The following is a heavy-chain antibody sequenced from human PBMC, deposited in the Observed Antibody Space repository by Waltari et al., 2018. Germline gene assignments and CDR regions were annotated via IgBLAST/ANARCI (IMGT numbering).Heavy chain of an antibody. D-gene: IGHD5-18*01. J-gene: IGHJ4*02. CDR2: IRYDGSNK. CDR3: AKDAWIQLWFASYFDY. CDR1: GFTFRSDG. Sequence: QVQLVESGGGVVKPGGSLRLSCEASGFTFRSDGKYWVREAPGKGRGWVAFIRYDGSNKYYADSVKGRFTISRDNSKNTLYLQMNSLRAEDTAVYYCAKDAWIQLWFASYFDYWGQGTLVTVSS. V-gene: IGHV3-30*02.